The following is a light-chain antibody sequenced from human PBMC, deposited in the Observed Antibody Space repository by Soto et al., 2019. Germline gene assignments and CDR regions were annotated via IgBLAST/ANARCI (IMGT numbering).Light chain of an antibody. J-gene: IGLJ2*01. CDR2: EGN. CDR1: SGDIGNYNL. CDR3: SSYSGSPTYVQ. V-gene: IGLV2-23*01. Sequence: QSALTQPASVSGSPGQSITISCTGTSGDIGNYNLVSWYQQHPGKAPRLMIYEGNKRPSGVSNRFSGSKSGSTASLKISGLQADDAADYYCSSYSGSPTYVQFGGGTKVTVL.